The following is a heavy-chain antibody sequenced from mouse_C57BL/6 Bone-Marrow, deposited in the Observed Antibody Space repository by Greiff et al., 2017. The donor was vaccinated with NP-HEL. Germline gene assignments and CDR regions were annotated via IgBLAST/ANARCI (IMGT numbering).Heavy chain of an antibody. D-gene: IGHD2-1*01. CDR1: GYTFTSYG. V-gene: IGHV1-81*01. J-gene: IGHJ3*01. CDR2: IYPRSGNT. CDR3: ARPSYYGNFPAWFAY. Sequence: QVQLKESGAELARPGASVKLSCKASGYTFTSYGISWVKQRTGQGLEWIGEIYPRSGNTYYNEKVKGKATLTADKSSSTAYMEVRSLTSEYSAVYFCARPSYYGNFPAWFAYGGQGTLVTVSA.